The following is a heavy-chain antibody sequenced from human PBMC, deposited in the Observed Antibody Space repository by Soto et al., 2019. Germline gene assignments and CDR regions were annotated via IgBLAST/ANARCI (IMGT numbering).Heavy chain of an antibody. J-gene: IGHJ6*02. CDR2: INPNSGGT. Sequence: ASLKVSCKASGYTFTGYYMHWVRQAPGQGLEWMGWINPNSGGTNYAQKFQGRVTMTRDTSISTAYMELSRLRSDDTAVYYCARSGYSSSWYRALTDYYYGMDVWGQGTTVTVSS. CDR3: ARSGYSSSWYRALTDYYYGMDV. D-gene: IGHD6-13*01. CDR1: GYTFTGYY. V-gene: IGHV1-2*02.